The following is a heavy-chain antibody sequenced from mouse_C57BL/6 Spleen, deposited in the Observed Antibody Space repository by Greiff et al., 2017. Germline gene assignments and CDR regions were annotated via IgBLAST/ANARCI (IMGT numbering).Heavy chain of an antibody. Sequence: EVQLVESGGGLVKPGGSLKLSCAASGFTFSSYAMSWVRQTPEKRLEWVATISDGGSYTYYPDNVKGRFTISRDNAKNNLYLQMSHLKSEDTAMYYCARDNGPRYYGSKGAMDYWGQGTSVTVSS. V-gene: IGHV5-4*01. D-gene: IGHD1-1*01. CDR3: ARDNGPRYYGSKGAMDY. J-gene: IGHJ4*01. CDR2: ISDGGSYT. CDR1: GFTFSSYA.